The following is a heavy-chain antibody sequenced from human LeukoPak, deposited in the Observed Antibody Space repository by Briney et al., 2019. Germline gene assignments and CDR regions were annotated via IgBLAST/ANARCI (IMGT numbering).Heavy chain of an antibody. J-gene: IGHJ4*02. CDR3: AEIGSGNKFDC. V-gene: IGHV3-23*01. CDR2: ITKSGGTT. Sequence: GGSLRLSCLVSGFTFSDYDMNWVRLAPGKGPEWVSAITKSGGTTFFADSVKGRFIISRDNSKSTLYLQMNSLRADDTAVYYCAEIGSGNKFDCWGQGTLVTVSS. CDR1: GFTFSDYD. D-gene: IGHD3-3*01.